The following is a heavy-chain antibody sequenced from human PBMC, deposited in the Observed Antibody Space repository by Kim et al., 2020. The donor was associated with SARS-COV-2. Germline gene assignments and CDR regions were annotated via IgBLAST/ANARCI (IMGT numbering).Heavy chain of an antibody. D-gene: IGHD6-13*01. CDR1: GYTFTSYG. Sequence: ASVKVSCKASGYTFTSYGISWVRQAPGQGLEWMGWISAYNGNTNYAQKLQGRVTMTTDTSTSTAYMELRSLRSDDTAVYYCARDKSMEIAAAGTLYYYYGMDVWGQGTTVTVSS. CDR3: ARDKSMEIAAAGTLYYYYGMDV. J-gene: IGHJ6*02. CDR2: ISAYNGNT. V-gene: IGHV1-18*01.